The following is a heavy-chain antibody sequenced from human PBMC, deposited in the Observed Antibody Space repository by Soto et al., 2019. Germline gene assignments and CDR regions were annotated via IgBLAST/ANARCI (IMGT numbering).Heavy chain of an antibody. CDR3: AREGSGIRYFDWSMSGWFDP. CDR2: INPSGGST. Sequence: ASVKVSCKAAGYTYTSSYIHWVRQAPGQGLEWMGIINPSGGSTSYAQKFQGRVTMARDTSTSTVSMELSSLRSEDTAVYYCAREGSGIRYFDWSMSGWFDPWGQGTLVTVSS. CDR1: GYTYTSSY. V-gene: IGHV1-46*03. J-gene: IGHJ5*02. D-gene: IGHD3-9*01.